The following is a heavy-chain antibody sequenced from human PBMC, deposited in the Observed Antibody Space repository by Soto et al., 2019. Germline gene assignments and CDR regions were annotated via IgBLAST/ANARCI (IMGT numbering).Heavy chain of an antibody. CDR1: GFTFSSYA. Sequence: GGSLRLSCAASGFTFSSYAMSWVRQAPGKGLEWVSAISGSGGSTYYADSVKGRFTISRDNSKNTLYLQMNSLRAEDTAVYYCAKEGPYYDYVWGSYRRHYYYYYYGMDVWGQGTTVTVSS. J-gene: IGHJ6*02. CDR2: ISGSGGST. V-gene: IGHV3-23*01. CDR3: AKEGPYYDYVWGSYRRHYYYYYYGMDV. D-gene: IGHD3-16*02.